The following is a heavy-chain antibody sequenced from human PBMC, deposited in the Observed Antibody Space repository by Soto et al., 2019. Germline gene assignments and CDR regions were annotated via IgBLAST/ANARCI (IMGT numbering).Heavy chain of an antibody. J-gene: IGHJ4*02. V-gene: IGHV3-9*01. CDR1: GFPFSNYA. Sequence: GGSLRLSCAASGFPFSNYAMSWVRQAPGKGLEWVSGISWNSATLAYADSVKGRFIVSRDNAKNILYLQMNSLRAEDAALYYCAKDVGSYYYDTSAYLYDYWGQGTLVTVSP. D-gene: IGHD3-22*01. CDR3: AKDVGSYYYDTSAYLYDY. CDR2: ISWNSATL.